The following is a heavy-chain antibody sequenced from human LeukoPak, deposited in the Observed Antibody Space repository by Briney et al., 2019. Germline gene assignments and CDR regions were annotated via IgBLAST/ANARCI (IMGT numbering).Heavy chain of an antibody. V-gene: IGHV3-11*04. CDR1: GFTFSDYY. CDR2: ISSSGSTI. J-gene: IGHJ4*02. Sequence: GGSLRLSCAASGFTFSDYYMSWIRQAPGKGLEWVSYISSSGSTIYYADSVKGRFTISRDNAENSLYLQMNSLRVEDTAVYYCARAPTVLVGYCSSSSCQADYWGQGTLVTVSS. D-gene: IGHD2-2*01. CDR3: ARAPTVLVGYCSSSSCQADY.